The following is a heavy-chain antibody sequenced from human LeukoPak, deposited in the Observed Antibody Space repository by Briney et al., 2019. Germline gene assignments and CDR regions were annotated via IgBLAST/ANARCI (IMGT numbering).Heavy chain of an antibody. CDR1: GGSIPISTYY. J-gene: IGHJ5*02. D-gene: IGHD6-19*01. CDR2: IYTSGST. CDR3: ARESSGWYNWFDP. Sequence: SETLSLTCTVSGGSIPISTYYWSWIRQPAGKGLEWIGRIYTSGSTNYNPSLKSRVTISVDTSKNQFSLKLSSVTAADTAVYYCARESSGWYNWFDPWGQGTLVTVSS. V-gene: IGHV4-61*02.